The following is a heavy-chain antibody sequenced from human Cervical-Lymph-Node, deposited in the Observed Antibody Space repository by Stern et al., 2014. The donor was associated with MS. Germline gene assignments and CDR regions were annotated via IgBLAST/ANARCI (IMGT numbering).Heavy chain of an antibody. Sequence: VQLVESGAEVKKPGASVKVSCKASGYSFSNYDINWVRQATGQGLEWLGWMPAKAENTGYPEKFQGRVTMTSDTSINTAYMELSSLKAEDTAVYYCATRGDSYYFDYWGQGTLVTVSS. CDR2: MPAKAENT. CDR3: ATRGDSYYFDY. V-gene: IGHV1-8*01. CDR1: GYSFSNYD. J-gene: IGHJ4*02. D-gene: IGHD3-10*01.